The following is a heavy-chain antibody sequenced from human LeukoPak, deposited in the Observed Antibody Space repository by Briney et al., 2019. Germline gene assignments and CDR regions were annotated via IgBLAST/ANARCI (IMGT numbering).Heavy chain of an antibody. CDR1: GGSISSYH. CDR3: AAVAEYFQH. J-gene: IGHJ1*01. V-gene: IGHV4-59*12. Sequence: SETLSLTCSVSGGSISSYHWNWIRQPPGRDLEWIGYISYSGSTIYNPSLKSRVTILVDTSKNQFSLKLSSVTAADTAVYYCAAVAEYFQHWGQGTLVTVSS. CDR2: ISYSGST. D-gene: IGHD6-19*01.